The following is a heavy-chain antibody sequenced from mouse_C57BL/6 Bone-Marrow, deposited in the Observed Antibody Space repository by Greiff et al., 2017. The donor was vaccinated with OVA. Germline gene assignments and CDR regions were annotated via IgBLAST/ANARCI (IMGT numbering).Heavy chain of an antibody. CDR3: ARRGVLRPWGFDY. D-gene: IGHD1-1*01. CDR1: GYTFTSYW. V-gene: IGHV1-55*01. J-gene: IGHJ2*01. Sequence: QVQLQQSGAELVKPGASVKMSCKASGYTFTSYWITWVKQRPGQGLEWIGDIYPGSGSTNYNEKFKSKATLTVDTSSSPASMQLSSLTSEDSAVYDCARRGVLRPWGFDYWGQGTTLTVSS. CDR2: IYPGSGST.